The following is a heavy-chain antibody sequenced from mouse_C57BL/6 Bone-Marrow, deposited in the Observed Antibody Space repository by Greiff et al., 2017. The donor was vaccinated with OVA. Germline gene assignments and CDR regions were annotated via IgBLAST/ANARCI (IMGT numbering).Heavy chain of an antibody. V-gene: IGHV1-69*01. CDR1: GYTFTSYW. Sequence: QVQLQQPGAELVMPGASVKLSCKASGYTFTSYWMHWVKQRPGQGLEWIGEIDPSDSYTNYNQKFKGKSTLTVDKSSSTAYMQLSSLTSEDSAVYYCARGGNSSYYFDYWGQGTTLTVSS. CDR2: IDPSDSYT. CDR3: ARGGNSSYYFDY. J-gene: IGHJ2*01. D-gene: IGHD2-1*01.